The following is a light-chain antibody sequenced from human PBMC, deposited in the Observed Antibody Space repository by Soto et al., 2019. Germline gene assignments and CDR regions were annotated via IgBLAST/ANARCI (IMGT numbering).Light chain of an antibody. CDR2: AAS. CDR1: QGISAN. V-gene: IGKV3-15*01. J-gene: IGKJ1*01. Sequence: EIVMTQSPATLPVSPGERATLSCRASQGISANVVWYQHKPGQAPRLLIYAASIRVTGIPARFSGSGSGTEFTLTISNLQSEDFAVYYCQQYNNWPPWTFGQGTKVDIK. CDR3: QQYNNWPPWT.